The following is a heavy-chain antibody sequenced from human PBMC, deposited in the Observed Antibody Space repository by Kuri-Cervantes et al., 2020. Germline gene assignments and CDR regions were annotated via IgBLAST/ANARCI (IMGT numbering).Heavy chain of an antibody. CDR2: ISYDGSNK. J-gene: IGHJ6*02. V-gene: IGHV3-30*03. D-gene: IGHD2-21*01. CDR3: ARDQIPSVWHYYYYYGMDV. Sequence: GESLKISCAASGFTFSSYGMHWVRQAPGKGLEWVAVISYDGSNKYYADSVKGRFTISRDNSKNTLYLQMNSLRAEDTAVYYCARDQIPSVWHYYYYYGMDVWGQGTTVTVSS. CDR1: GFTFSSYG.